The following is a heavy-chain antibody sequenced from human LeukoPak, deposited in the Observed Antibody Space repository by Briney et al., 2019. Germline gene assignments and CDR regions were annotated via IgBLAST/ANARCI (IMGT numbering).Heavy chain of an antibody. V-gene: IGHV3-30*18. CDR2: ISYDGGNT. J-gene: IGHJ4*02. D-gene: IGHD1-1*01. CDR1: GFTFSIHW. CDR3: AKEGTGIHFDY. Sequence: GGSLRLSCAASGFTFSIHWVHWVRQAPGKGLEWVAEISYDGGNTYYADSVKGRFTISRDNSKNTLYLQMNSLRAEDTAVYYCAKEGTGIHFDYWGQGTLVTVSS.